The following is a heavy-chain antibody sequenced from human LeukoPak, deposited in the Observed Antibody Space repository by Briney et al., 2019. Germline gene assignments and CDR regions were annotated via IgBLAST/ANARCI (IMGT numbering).Heavy chain of an antibody. CDR1: GFTFSSYW. CDR2: INSDGSST. Sequence: PGGSLRLSCAASGFTFSSYWMHWVRQAPGKGLVWVSRINSDGSSTSYADSVKGRFTISRDNAKNTLYLQMNSLRAEDTAVYYCARDYYGSGSYYNFGYWGQGTLVTVSS. V-gene: IGHV3-74*01. CDR3: ARDYYGSGSYYNFGY. D-gene: IGHD3-10*01. J-gene: IGHJ4*02.